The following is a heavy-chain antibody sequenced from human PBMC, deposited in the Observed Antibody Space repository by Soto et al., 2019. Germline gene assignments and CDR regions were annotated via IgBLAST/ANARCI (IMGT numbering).Heavy chain of an antibody. Sequence: EVQLVESGGGLVQPGGSLRLSCAASGFTFSSYWMSWVRQAPGKGLEWVANIKQDGSEKYYVDSVKGRFTISRDNANNSLYLQMNTLRAEETAVYYCARASWGAFDIWGQGTMVTVSS. V-gene: IGHV3-7*04. CDR2: IKQDGSEK. CDR1: GFTFSSYW. J-gene: IGHJ3*02. CDR3: ARASWGAFDI. D-gene: IGHD3-16*01.